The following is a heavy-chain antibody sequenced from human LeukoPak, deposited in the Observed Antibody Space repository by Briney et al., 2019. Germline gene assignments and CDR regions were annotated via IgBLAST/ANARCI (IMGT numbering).Heavy chain of an antibody. Sequence: PGGSLRLSCAASGFTFSSYSMNWVRQAPGKGLEWVSYISSGSSTIYYADSVKGRFTISRDNAKNSLYLQMNSLRAEDTAVYYCARGRLGGRSGTDYWGQGTLVTVSS. J-gene: IGHJ4*02. V-gene: IGHV3-48*04. CDR2: ISSGSSTI. CDR3: ARGRLGGRSGTDY. CDR1: GFTFSSYS. D-gene: IGHD2-15*01.